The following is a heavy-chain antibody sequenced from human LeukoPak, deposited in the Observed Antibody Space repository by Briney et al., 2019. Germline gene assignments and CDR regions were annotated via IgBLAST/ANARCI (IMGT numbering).Heavy chain of an antibody. CDR2: IYYSGST. Sequence: PSETLSLTCTVSGGSISSGDYYWSWIRQPPGKGLEWIGYIYYSGSTYYNPSLKSRVTISVDTSKNQFSLKLSSVTAADTAVYYCARDQYSSSSGIDYWGQETLVTVSS. D-gene: IGHD6-6*01. J-gene: IGHJ4*02. V-gene: IGHV4-30-4*08. CDR1: GGSISSGDYY. CDR3: ARDQYSSSSGIDY.